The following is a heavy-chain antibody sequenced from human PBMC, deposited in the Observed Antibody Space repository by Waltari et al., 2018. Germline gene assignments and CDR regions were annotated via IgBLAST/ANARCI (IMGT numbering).Heavy chain of an antibody. D-gene: IGHD1-1*01. J-gene: IGHJ4*02. V-gene: IGHV3-23*01. CDR1: GFTFSSYA. CDR2: ISGGGGRP. CDR3: AKECRHSTTTPFDY. Sequence: EVQLLESGGGLVQPGGSLRLSCAASGFTFSSYAMSRVRQGPGKGLGWVSVISGGGGRPSDADAVKGRFTISRDNSKNTLYLQMNSLIAEDTAVYYCAKECRHSTTTPFDYWGQGTLVTVSS.